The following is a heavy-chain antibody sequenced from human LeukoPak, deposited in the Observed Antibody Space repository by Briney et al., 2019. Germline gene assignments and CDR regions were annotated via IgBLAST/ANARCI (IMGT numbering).Heavy chain of an antibody. D-gene: IGHD1-1*01. J-gene: IGHJ3*02. Sequence: SETLSLTCGVSNYSIRSGYYWSWIRQPAGKGLEWIGRIYTSANTNYSPSFKSRATISIDRSKNQFSLNLPSVTAADTAVYYCARDRIWNDAGHDPFDIWGQGTMVTVSS. CDR2: IYTSANT. CDR1: NYSIRSGYY. CDR3: ARDRIWNDAGHDPFDI. V-gene: IGHV4-4*07.